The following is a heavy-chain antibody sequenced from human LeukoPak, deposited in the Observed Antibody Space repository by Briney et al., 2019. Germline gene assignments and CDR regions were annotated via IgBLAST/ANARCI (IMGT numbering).Heavy chain of an antibody. D-gene: IGHD3-3*01. CDR1: GFTFDDYA. CDR3: ASDYDFWSGYHSGGFDP. V-gene: IGHV3-9*01. Sequence: GRSLRLSCTVSGFTFDDYAMHWVRHTPGKGLEWVAGIAWNRDNIGYGDSVKGRFTISRDNVKNTLYLQMNSLRAEDTAVYYCASDYDFWSGYHSGGFDPWGQGTLVTVSS. J-gene: IGHJ5*02. CDR2: IAWNRDNI.